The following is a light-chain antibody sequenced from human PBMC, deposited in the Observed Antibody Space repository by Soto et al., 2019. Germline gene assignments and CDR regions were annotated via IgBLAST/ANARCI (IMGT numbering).Light chain of an antibody. J-gene: IGKJ5*01. CDR3: QQRNVWPPIT. Sequence: VLTQSPATLSLSPGARATLSCRASQSIHTSLAGYQQKPGQPPRLVVYDSTLRANGVPDRFGGSRSGTEFTLTINNLEPEDFAVYYCQQRNVWPPITFGQGTRLEIK. CDR2: DST. CDR1: QSIHTS. V-gene: IGKV3-11*01.